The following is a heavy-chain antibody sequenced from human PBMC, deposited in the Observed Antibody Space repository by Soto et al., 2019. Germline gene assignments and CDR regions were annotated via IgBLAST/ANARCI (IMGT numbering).Heavy chain of an antibody. CDR2: ISRSSSYI. CDR1: GFTFSSYS. V-gene: IGHV3-21*01. J-gene: IGHJ1*01. CDR3: ARGSGSGAAAFL. Sequence: PWGSLRLSCAASGFTFSSYSMNWVRQAPGKGLEWVSSISRSSSYIYYADSVKGRFTISRDNAKNSLCLQMNSLRPEDTAVYYCARGSGSGAAAFLWGQGTLVTVSS. D-gene: IGHD6-13*01.